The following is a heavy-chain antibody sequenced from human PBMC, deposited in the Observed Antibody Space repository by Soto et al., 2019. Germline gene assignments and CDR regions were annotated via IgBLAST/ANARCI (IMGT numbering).Heavy chain of an antibody. D-gene: IGHD6-13*01. V-gene: IGHV4-34*01. J-gene: IGHJ4*02. CDR2: INHSGST. CDR1: GGSFSGYY. Sequence: QVQLQQWGAGLLKPSETLSLTCAVYGGSFSGYYWSWIRQPPGKGLEWIGEINHSGSTNYNPSLKSRVTISVDTSKNQFSLKLSSVTAADTAVYYCATDSAAGFDYWGQGTLVTVSS. CDR3: ATDSAAGFDY.